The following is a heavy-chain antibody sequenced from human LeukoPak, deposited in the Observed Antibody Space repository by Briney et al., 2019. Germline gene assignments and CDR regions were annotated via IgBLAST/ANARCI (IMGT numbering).Heavy chain of an antibody. CDR1: GFILSSYE. CDR2: INWNGGST. Sequence: GGSLRLSCEASGFILSSYEMNWVRQAPGKGLEWVSGINWNGGSTGYADSVKGRFTISRDNAKNSLYLQMNSLRAEDTALYHCARDEGYYYGMDVWGQGTTVTVSS. J-gene: IGHJ6*02. V-gene: IGHV3-20*01. CDR3: ARDEGYYYGMDV.